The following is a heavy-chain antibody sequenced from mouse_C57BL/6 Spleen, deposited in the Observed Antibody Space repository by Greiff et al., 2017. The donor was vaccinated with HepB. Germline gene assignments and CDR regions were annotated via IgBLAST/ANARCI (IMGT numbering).Heavy chain of an antibody. V-gene: IGHV7-3*01. J-gene: IGHJ2*01. D-gene: IGHD1-1*01. CDR1: GFTFTDYY. CDR3: ARSGSSQYYFDY. CDR2: IRNKANGYTT. Sequence: DVKLVESGGGLVQPGGSLSLSCAASGFTFTDYYMSWVRQPPGKALEWLGFIRNKANGYTTEYSASVKGRFTISRDNSQSILYLQMNALRAEDSATYYCARSGSSQYYFDYWGQGTTLTVSS.